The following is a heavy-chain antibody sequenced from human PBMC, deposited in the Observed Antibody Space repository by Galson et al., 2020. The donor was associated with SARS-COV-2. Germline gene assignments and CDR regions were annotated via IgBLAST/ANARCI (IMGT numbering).Heavy chain of an antibody. CDR2: IRSKANSYAT. CDR3: TTRLVASGTEKFDY. Sequence: GGSLRLSCAASGFIFSDSAMHWVRQASVKGLEWVGRIRSKANSYATAYAASVKGRFTISRDDSKNTAYLQMNSLKTEDTAVYYSTTRLVASGTEKFDYWGQGTLVTVSS. D-gene: IGHD6-13*01. CDR1: GFIFSDSA. J-gene: IGHJ4*02. V-gene: IGHV3-73*01.